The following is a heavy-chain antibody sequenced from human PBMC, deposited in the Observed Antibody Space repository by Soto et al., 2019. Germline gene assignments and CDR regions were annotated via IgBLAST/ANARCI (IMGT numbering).Heavy chain of an antibody. CDR2: IIPIFGTA. Sequence: SVKVSCKASGGTFSSYAISCVRQAPGQGLEWMGGIIPIFGTANYAQKFQGRVTITADESTSTAYMELSSLRSEDTAVYYCASCRIAAAGDYYYYYGMDVWGQGTTVTSP. J-gene: IGHJ6*02. CDR3: ASCRIAAAGDYYYYYGMDV. CDR1: GGTFSSYA. D-gene: IGHD6-13*01. V-gene: IGHV1-69*13.